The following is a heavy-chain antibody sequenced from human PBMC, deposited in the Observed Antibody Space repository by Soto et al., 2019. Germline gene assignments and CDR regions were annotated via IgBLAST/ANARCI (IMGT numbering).Heavy chain of an antibody. CDR2: LRGSGGST. J-gene: IGHJ6*02. V-gene: IGHV3-23*01. Sequence: GGSMRLSCAASGFRFSSYAVSCVRQAPGKGLGWVSPLRGSGGSTYSADSVKGRFTTSRDNSKNTLYLQMNSLRPEDTAVYYCAKPMVRGVIIPLYYYRMDVWGQGTTVTVSS. D-gene: IGHD3-10*01. CDR3: AKPMVRGVIIPLYYYRMDV. CDR1: GFRFSSYA.